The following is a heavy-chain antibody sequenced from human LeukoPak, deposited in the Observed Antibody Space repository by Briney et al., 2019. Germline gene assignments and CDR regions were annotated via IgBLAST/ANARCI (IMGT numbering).Heavy chain of an antibody. CDR1: GFTFSTSA. V-gene: IGHV3-30*04. D-gene: IGHD3-22*01. Sequence: GGSLRLSCAASGFTFSTSAMHWVRQAPGKGLEWVAVISYDGSNKYYADSMKGRFTISRDNSKNTLYLQMNSLRAEDTAVYFCARDNGGAYYRVVYYFDYWGQGTLVTVSS. J-gene: IGHJ4*02. CDR2: ISYDGSNK. CDR3: ARDNGGAYYRVVYYFDY.